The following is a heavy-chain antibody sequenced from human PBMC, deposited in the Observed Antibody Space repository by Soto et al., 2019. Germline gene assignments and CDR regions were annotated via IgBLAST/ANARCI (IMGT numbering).Heavy chain of an antibody. CDR3: ARDRGCSGGSCYTSYNWFDP. D-gene: IGHD2-15*01. Sequence: QVQLVQSGAEVKKPGSSVKVSCKASGGTFSSYAISWVRQAPGQGLEWMGGIIPIFGTANYAQKFQGRVTITADESTSTAYMERSSLRSEDTAVYYCARDRGCSGGSCYTSYNWFDPWGQGTLVTVSS. J-gene: IGHJ5*02. CDR1: GGTFSSYA. CDR2: IIPIFGTA. V-gene: IGHV1-69*01.